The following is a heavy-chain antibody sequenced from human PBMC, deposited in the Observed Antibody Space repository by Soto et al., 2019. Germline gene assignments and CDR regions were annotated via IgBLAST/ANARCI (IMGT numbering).Heavy chain of an antibody. CDR2: ISGSGGST. CDR3: AKSLSVGATTPFDY. D-gene: IGHD1-26*01. V-gene: IGHV3-23*01. CDR1: GFTFRNYG. Sequence: PGGSLRLSCEASGFTFRNYGMSWVRQAPGKGLEWVSAISGSGGSTYYADSVKGRFTISRDNSKNTLYLQMNSLRAEDTAVYYCAKSLSVGATTPFDYWGQGTLVTVSS. J-gene: IGHJ4*02.